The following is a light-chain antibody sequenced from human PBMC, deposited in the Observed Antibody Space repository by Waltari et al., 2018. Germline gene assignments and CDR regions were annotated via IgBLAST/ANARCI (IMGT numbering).Light chain of an antibody. CDR1: SSDIGGYTY. J-gene: IGLJ1*01. Sequence: QSALTQPASVSGSHGPSITISCTGTSSDIGGYTYVSLFQQHPGKAPKLIIYDVSARHSGVSYRFSGSNSGNTASLTISGLQAEDEADYYCISYTSDTTFVFGAGTKVTVL. CDR3: ISYTSDTTFV. V-gene: IGLV2-14*01. CDR2: DVS.